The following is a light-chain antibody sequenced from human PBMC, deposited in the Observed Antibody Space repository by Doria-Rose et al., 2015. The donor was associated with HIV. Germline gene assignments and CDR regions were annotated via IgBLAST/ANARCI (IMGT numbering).Light chain of an antibody. CDR2: WAS. CDR1: QSLLHTSKNY. V-gene: IGKV4-1*01. CDR3: QQYYDTPS. Sequence: VLTQPPESLGMPLGERATLNCKSNQSLLHTSKNYLAWYQQKPGQPPKLLIYWASTRQSGVPARFSGSGSGTDFTLTISSLEAEDVAVYYCQQYYDTPSFGPGTTVDIK. J-gene: IGKJ3*01.